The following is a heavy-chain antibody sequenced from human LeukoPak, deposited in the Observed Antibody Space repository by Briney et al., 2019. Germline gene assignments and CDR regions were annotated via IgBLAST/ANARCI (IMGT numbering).Heavy chain of an antibody. CDR3: ARAWDGSGYYLIDY. CDR2: INPNSGGT. J-gene: IGHJ4*02. V-gene: IGHV1-2*06. Sequence: ASVKVSCKASGYTFTGYYMHWVRQAPGQGLEWMGRINPNSGGTNYAQKFQGRVTMTRDTSISTAYMELSRLRSDATAVYYCARAWDGSGYYLIDYWGQGTLVTVSS. D-gene: IGHD3-22*01. CDR1: GYTFTGYY.